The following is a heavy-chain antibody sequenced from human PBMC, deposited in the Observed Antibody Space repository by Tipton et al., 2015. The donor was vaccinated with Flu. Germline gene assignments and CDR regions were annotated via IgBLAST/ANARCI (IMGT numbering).Heavy chain of an antibody. J-gene: IGHJ5*02. CDR1: GGSFSGYY. CDR2: INHSGST. CDR3: ARGPDIVVVPAAIWFDP. D-gene: IGHD2-2*01. V-gene: IGHV4-34*01. Sequence: LSLTCAVYGGSFSGYYWSWIRQPPGKGLEWIGEINHSGSTNYNPSLKSRVTISVDTSKNQFSLKLSSVTAADTAVYYCARGPDIVVVPAAIWFDPWGQGTLVTVSS.